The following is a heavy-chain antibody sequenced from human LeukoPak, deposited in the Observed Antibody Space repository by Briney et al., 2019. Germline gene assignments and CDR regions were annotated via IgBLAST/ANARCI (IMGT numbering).Heavy chain of an antibody. CDR3: ALNDNRMVAASGVFNI. Sequence: GASVKVSCKAPGGIFISYTINWMRQGPGQGLEWMGRIISIHGTTHYSQKFQDRVTITADKSTGTAYMELSSLRSEDTGVYYCALNDNRMVAASGVFNIWGQGTMVTVSS. CDR2: IISIHGTT. D-gene: IGHD2-15*01. CDR1: GGIFISYT. J-gene: IGHJ3*02. V-gene: IGHV1-69*08.